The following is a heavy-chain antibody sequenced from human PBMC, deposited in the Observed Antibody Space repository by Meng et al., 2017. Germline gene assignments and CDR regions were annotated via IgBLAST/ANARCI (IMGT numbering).Heavy chain of an antibody. D-gene: IGHD6-25*01. CDR3: ARDEDISAAGKLFGDY. CDR2: INPKSGDT. J-gene: IGHJ4*02. Sequence: QVQLVRSGAEVKKPGASAKVSCKPSGYNFPDYYIHWVRRAPGQGLEWMGRINPKSGDTHYAQKFQARVTMTGDTSISTAYMELSGLRSDDTAMYYCARDEDISAAGKLFGDYWGQGTLVTVSS. V-gene: IGHV1-2*06. CDR1: GYNFPDYY.